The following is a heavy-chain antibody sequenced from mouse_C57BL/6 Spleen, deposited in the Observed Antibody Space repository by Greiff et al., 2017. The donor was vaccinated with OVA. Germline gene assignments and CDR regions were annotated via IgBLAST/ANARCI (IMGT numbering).Heavy chain of an antibody. D-gene: IGHD1-1*01. CDR3: AKAGLRSIDY. CDR1: GYTFTSYW. J-gene: IGHJ2*01. Sequence: QVQLQQPGAELVKPGASVKLSCKASGYTFTSYWMQWVKQRPGQGLEWIGEIDPSDSYTNYNQKFKGKATLTVDTSSSTAYMQLSSLTSEDSAVYYCAKAGLRSIDYWGQGTTLTVSS. V-gene: IGHV1-50*01. CDR2: IDPSDSYT.